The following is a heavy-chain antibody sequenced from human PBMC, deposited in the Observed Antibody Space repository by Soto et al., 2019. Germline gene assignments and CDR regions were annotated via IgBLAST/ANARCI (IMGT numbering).Heavy chain of an antibody. V-gene: IGHV3-49*04. CDR2: IRSKAYGGTT. CDR3: TRAQSSFDY. CDR1: GFTFGDYA. J-gene: IGHJ4*02. Sequence: GWSLRLSCTAAGFTFGDYAMSWVRQAPGKGLEWVGFIRSKAYGGTTEYAASVKGRFTISRDDSKSIAYLQMNSLKTEDTAVYYCTRAQSSFDYWGQGTLVTASS.